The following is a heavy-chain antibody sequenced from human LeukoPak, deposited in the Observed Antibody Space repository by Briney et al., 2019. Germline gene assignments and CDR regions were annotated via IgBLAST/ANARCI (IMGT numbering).Heavy chain of an antibody. J-gene: IGHJ4*02. CDR3: AIATGNYYWDFDY. V-gene: IGHV4-39*01. Sequence: SETLSLTCTVSGDPNYWGWIRQPPGKGLEWIGSIYYRGTTYYNPSLKSRVTISVDTSKNQFSLRLNSVTAADTAVYYCAIATGNYYWDFDYWGQGILVTVSS. D-gene: IGHD1-26*01. CDR1: GDPNY. CDR2: IYYRGTT.